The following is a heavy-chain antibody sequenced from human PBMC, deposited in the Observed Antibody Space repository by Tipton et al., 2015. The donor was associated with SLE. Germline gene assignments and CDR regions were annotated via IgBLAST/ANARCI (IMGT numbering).Heavy chain of an antibody. CDR1: GESLTNYY. CDR2: INHHGNT. CDR3: ARGRFGGSAS. D-gene: IGHD3-3*01. Sequence: TLSLTCAVYGESLTNYYWAWIRQPPGRGLEWLGEINHHGNTNYNPSLTARVTISMDTSKNQFSLNLTSLAATDTAIYYCARGRFGGSASWGQGTLVTVSS. J-gene: IGHJ5*01. V-gene: IGHV4-34*01.